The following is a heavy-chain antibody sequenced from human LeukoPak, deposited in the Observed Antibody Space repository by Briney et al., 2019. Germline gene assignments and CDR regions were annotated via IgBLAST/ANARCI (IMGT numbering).Heavy chain of an antibody. CDR1: GGSISSSSYY. CDR2: INHSGST. CDR3: ARGYWIQLNAFDI. V-gene: IGHV4-39*07. J-gene: IGHJ3*02. Sequence: PSETLSLTCTVSGGSISSSSYYWSWIRQPPGKGLEWIGEINHSGSTNYNPSLKSRVTISVDTSKNQFSLKLSSVTAADTAVYYCARGYWIQLNAFDIWGQGTMVTVSS. D-gene: IGHD5-18*01.